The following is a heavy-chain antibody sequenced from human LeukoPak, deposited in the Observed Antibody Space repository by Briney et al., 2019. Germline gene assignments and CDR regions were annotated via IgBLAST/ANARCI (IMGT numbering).Heavy chain of an antibody. Sequence: PSQTLSLTCAVSGGSISSGGYYWSWIRQHPGKGLEWIGYIYYSGSTYYNPSLKSRVTISVDTSKNQFSLKLSSVTAADTAVYYCARVDSSGGHFDYWGQGTLVTVSS. D-gene: IGHD3-22*01. CDR2: IYYSGST. CDR3: ARVDSSGGHFDY. V-gene: IGHV4-31*11. CDR1: GGSISSGGYY. J-gene: IGHJ4*02.